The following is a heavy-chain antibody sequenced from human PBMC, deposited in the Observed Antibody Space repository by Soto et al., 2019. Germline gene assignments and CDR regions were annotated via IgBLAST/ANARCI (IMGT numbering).Heavy chain of an antibody. D-gene: IGHD6-19*01. J-gene: IGHJ4*02. CDR3: ASNLGWSSGWYN. V-gene: IGHV1-46*01. Sequence: QVQLVQSGAEVKKPGASVKVSCKASGYTFTSYYMHWVRQAPGQGLEWMGIINPSGGSTSYAQKFPGRVTMTRDRSTSTVYMELSSLRSEDTAVYYCASNLGWSSGWYNWGQGTLVTVSS. CDR2: INPSGGST. CDR1: GYTFTSYY.